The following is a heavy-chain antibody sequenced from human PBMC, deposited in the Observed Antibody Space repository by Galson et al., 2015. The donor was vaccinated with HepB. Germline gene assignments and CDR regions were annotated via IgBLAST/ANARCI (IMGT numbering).Heavy chain of an antibody. Sequence: CAISGDSVSSNSAAWNWIRQSPSRGLEWLGRTYYRSKWYNDYAVSVKSRITINPDTSKNQFSLQLNSVTPEDTAIYYCARPGPGTYYYDSSTPHVFDIWGQGTMVTVSS. J-gene: IGHJ3*02. CDR2: TYYRSKWYN. D-gene: IGHD3-22*01. CDR3: ARPGPGTYYYDSSTPHVFDI. CDR1: GDSVSSNSAA. V-gene: IGHV6-1*01.